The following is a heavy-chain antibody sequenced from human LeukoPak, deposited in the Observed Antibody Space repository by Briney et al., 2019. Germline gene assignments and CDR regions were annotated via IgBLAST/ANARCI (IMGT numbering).Heavy chain of an antibody. CDR3: ARHPPGYGSGSYYNPWFDY. Sequence: GESLKISCKGSGYSFTSYWIGWVRQMPGKGLEWMGIIYPGDSDTRCSPSFQGQVTISADKSISTAYLQWSSLKASDTAMYYCARHPPGYGSGSYYNPWFDYWGQGTLVTVSS. J-gene: IGHJ4*02. CDR2: IYPGDSDT. D-gene: IGHD3-10*01. CDR1: GYSFTSYW. V-gene: IGHV5-51*01.